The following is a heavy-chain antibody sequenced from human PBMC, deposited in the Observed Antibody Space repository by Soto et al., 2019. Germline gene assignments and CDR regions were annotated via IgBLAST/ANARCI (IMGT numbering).Heavy chain of an antibody. V-gene: IGHV2-70*11. CDR3: ARTSSTVTNFDY. CDR2: IDWDDDK. Sequence: SGPTLVNPTQTLTLTCTFSGFSLSTSGVGVGWIRQPPGKALEWLARIDWDDDKYYSTSLKTRLTISKDTSKNQVVLTMTNMDPVDTATYYCARTSSTVTNFDYWGQGTLVTVSS. J-gene: IGHJ4*02. CDR1: GFSLSTSGVG. D-gene: IGHD4-4*01.